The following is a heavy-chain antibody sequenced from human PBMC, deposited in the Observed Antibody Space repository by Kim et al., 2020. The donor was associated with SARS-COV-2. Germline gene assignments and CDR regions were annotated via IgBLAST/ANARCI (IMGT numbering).Heavy chain of an antibody. CDR2: IGTAGDT. CDR1: GFTFSSYD. Sequence: GGSLRLSCAASGFTFSSYDMHWVRQATGKGLEWVSAIGTAGDTYYPGSVKGRFTISRENAKNSLYLQMNSLRAGDTAVYYCARGVVPGYYYYYGMDVWGQGTTVTVSS. V-gene: IGHV3-13*04. J-gene: IGHJ6*02. CDR3: ARGVVPGYYYYYGMDV. D-gene: IGHD6-6*01.